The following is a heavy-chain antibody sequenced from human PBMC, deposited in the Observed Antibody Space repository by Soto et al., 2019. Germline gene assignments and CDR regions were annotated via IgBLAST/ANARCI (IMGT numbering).Heavy chain of an antibody. Sequence: ASVKVSCKASGGTFSSYTISWVRQAPGQGLEWMGRIIPILGIANYAQKFQGRVTITADKSTSTAYMELSSLRSEDTAVYYCARAYYYGSGSYYTPTNWFDPWGQGTLVTVSS. CDR3: ARAYYYGSGSYYTPTNWFDP. V-gene: IGHV1-69*02. D-gene: IGHD3-10*01. CDR1: GGTFSSYT. J-gene: IGHJ5*02. CDR2: IIPILGIA.